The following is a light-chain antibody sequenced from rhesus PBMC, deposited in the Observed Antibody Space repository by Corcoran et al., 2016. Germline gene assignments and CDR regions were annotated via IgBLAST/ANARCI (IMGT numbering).Light chain of an antibody. CDR3: QQYNNWNT. CDR2: GAS. J-gene: IGKJ4*01. Sequence: EIVMTQSPATLSLSPGERATLSCRASQSVSSYVAWYQLKPEQNPRLLIYGASSRATGIPDRFSGSGSGTDFTIIISSLEPEYVGVYYYQQYNNWNTFGGGTKVEIK. V-gene: IGKV3S9*01. CDR1: QSVSSY.